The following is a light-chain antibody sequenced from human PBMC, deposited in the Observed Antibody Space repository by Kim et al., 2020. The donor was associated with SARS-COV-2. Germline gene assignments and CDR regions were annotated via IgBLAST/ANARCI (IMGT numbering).Light chain of an antibody. CDR1: NIGSRS. Sequence: SYELPQPLSVSVALGQTASITCGGNNIGSRSVNWYKLKPGQAPVLVLYRDGNRPSGIPERFSGSKSGNTATLTITRDQGDDEADYFCQVWDSKTSWVFGG. CDR2: RDG. CDR3: QVWDSKTSWV. V-gene: IGLV3-9*01. J-gene: IGLJ3*02.